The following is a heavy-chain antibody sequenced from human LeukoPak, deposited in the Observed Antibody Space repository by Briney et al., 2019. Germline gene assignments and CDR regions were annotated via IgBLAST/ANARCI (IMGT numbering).Heavy chain of an antibody. D-gene: IGHD1-26*01. CDR3: ARQGGESHGGSSYFDY. CDR1: GGSISSSSYY. J-gene: IGHJ4*02. Sequence: PSETLSLTCTVSGGSISSSSYYWGWIRQPPGKGLEWIGSIYYSGSTYYNPSLKSRVTISVDTSKNQFSLKLSSVTAADTAVYYCARQGGESHGGSSYFDYWGQGTLVTVSS. CDR2: IYYSGST. V-gene: IGHV4-39*01.